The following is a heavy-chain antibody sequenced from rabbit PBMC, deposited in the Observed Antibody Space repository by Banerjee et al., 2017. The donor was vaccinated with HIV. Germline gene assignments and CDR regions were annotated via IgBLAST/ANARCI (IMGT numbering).Heavy chain of an antibody. J-gene: IGHJ4*01. Sequence: QSLEESGGDLVKPGASLTLTCTASGFSFSSSYYMCWVRQAPGKGLEWIACIYAGSSGSTYYASWAKGRFTISKTSSTTVTLQMTSLTAADTATYFCARGDGGGYSYGLNLWGPGTLV. CDR2: IYAGSSGST. CDR3: ARGDGGGYSYGLNL. D-gene: IGHD6-1*01. V-gene: IGHV1S40*01. CDR1: GFSFSSSYY.